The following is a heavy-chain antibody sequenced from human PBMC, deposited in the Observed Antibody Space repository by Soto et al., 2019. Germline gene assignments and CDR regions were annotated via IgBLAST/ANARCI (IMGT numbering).Heavy chain of an antibody. J-gene: IGHJ4*02. CDR1: RFSFSTYA. CDR2: ISGSGGGT. D-gene: IGHD1-1*01. CDR3: ASTEDRLDGGRFDY. V-gene: IGHV3-23*01. Sequence: GGSLRLSCAASRFSFSTYAMSWVRQAPGKGLEWVSGISGSGGGTYYADSVKGRFTISRDNSKNTLSLQMNSLRVDDTAVYYCASTEDRLDGGRFDYWGPGTLVTVSS.